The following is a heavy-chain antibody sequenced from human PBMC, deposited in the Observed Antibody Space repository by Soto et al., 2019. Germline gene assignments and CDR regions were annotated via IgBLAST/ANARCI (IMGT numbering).Heavy chain of an antibody. V-gene: IGHV3-30*18. CDR1: GFTFSSYG. CDR3: AKSPGFWSGYGLYYYGMDV. J-gene: IGHJ6*02. CDR2: ISYDGSNK. Sequence: QVQLVESGGGVVQLGRSLRLSCAASGFTFSSYGMHWVRQAPGKGLEWVAVISYDGSNKYYADSVKGRFTISRDNSKNTLYLQMNSLRAEDTAVYYCAKSPGFWSGYGLYYYGMDVWGQGTTVTVSS. D-gene: IGHD3-3*01.